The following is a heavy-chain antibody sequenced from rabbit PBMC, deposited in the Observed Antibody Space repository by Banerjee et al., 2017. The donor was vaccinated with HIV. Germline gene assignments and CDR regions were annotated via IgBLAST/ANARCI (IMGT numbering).Heavy chain of an antibody. V-gene: IGHV1S45*01. J-gene: IGHJ4*01. CDR3: ARDLSTSGYYLNL. CDR1: GFSFSSSYW. D-gene: IGHD1-1*01. Sequence: QEQLEESGGDLVKPEGSLTLTCTASGFSFSSSYWICWVRQAPGKGLEWIACIYAGSSGSTYYASWAKGRFTISKTSSTTVTLQMTSLTAADTATYFCARDLSTSGYYLNLWGQGTLVTVS. CDR2: IYAGSSGST.